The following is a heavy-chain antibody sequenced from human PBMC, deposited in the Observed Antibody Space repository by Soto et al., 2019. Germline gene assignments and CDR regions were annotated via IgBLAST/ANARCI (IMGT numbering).Heavy chain of an antibody. CDR2: SDGSSAYT. Sequence: QVQLVESGGGLVKPGGSLRLSCAASGFTFSDYYMNWIRQAPGKGLEWMSYSDGSSAYTNYADSVKGRVTITRDNARNSLLLQLTSMRGEHTAVYYCARAVRNDDGMDVWGQGTRVTVSS. J-gene: IGHJ6*02. V-gene: IGHV3-11*06. CDR3: ARAVRNDDGMDV. D-gene: IGHD6-19*01. CDR1: GFTFSDYY.